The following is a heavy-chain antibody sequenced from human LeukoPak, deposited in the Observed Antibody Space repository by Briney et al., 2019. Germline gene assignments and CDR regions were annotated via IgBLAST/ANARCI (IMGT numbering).Heavy chain of an antibody. Sequence: SETLSLTCTVSDGSISYYYWSWIRQPAGKGLEWIGRIYVGGSTNYSPSLKSRVSMSLDESKNQLSLKLISVSAADTAVYYCARWHMNSQDVWGRGTAVTVS. CDR2: IYVGGST. V-gene: IGHV4-4*07. CDR3: ARWHMNSQDV. CDR1: DGSISYYY. J-gene: IGHJ6*02. D-gene: IGHD4-23*01.